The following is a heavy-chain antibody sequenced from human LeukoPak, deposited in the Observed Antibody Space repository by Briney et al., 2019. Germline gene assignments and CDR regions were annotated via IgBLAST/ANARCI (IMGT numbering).Heavy chain of an antibody. CDR1: GFTFKSYA. CDR2: INTNGANT. V-gene: IGHV3-64*04. D-gene: IGHD3-16*01. CDR3: ARNQQLGGHSYYYYGMDV. J-gene: IGHJ6*02. Sequence: GGSLRLSCSASGFTFKSYAMHWVRQAPGKGLEYVSSINTNGANTYYADSVKGRFTISRDNSRNTLYLQMNSLRADDTAIYYCARNQQLGGHSYYYYGMDVWGQGTTVTVSS.